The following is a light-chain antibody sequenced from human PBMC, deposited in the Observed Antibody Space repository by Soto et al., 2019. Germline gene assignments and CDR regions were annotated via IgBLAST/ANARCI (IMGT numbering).Light chain of an antibody. CDR2: GAS. V-gene: IGKV3-20*01. CDR1: RSVSSNF. CDR3: QQYGSSPPLT. J-gene: IGKJ4*01. Sequence: EIVLTQSPGTLSLSPGGRATLSCRASRSVSSNFLAWYQQKPGQAPRLLIYGASSRATGIPDRFCGSGSGTDFTVTISILEREDFAVYYCQQYGSSPPLTFGGGTKVEIK.